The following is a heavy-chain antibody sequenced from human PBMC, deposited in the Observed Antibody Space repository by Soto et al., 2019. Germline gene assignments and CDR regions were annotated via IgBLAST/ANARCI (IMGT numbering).Heavy chain of an antibody. CDR3: ARGRHGSGSYYGYNWFDP. D-gene: IGHD3-10*01. CDR1: GGSISSYY. J-gene: IGHJ5*02. CDR2: IYYSGST. Sequence: SETLSLTCTVSGGSISSYYWSWIRQPPGKGLEWIGYIYYSGSTNYNPSLKSRVTISVDTSKNQFSLKLSSVTAADTAVYYCARGRHGSGSYYGYNWFDPWGQGTLVTVSS. V-gene: IGHV4-59*01.